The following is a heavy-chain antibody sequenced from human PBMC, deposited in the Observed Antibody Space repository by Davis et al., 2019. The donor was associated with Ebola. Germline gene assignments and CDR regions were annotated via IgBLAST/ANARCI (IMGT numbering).Heavy chain of an antibody. CDR1: GGSSYG. Sequence: SVKVSCKASGGSSYGLSWVRQAPGQGLEWMGGILPMFGSANYAQKFQGRVTMTTDTSTSTAYMELRSLRSDDTAVYYCARSLRYYDSSGYYYYFDYWGQGTLVTVSS. V-gene: IGHV1-69*05. J-gene: IGHJ4*02. D-gene: IGHD3-22*01. CDR3: ARSLRYYDSSGYYYYFDY. CDR2: ILPMFGSA.